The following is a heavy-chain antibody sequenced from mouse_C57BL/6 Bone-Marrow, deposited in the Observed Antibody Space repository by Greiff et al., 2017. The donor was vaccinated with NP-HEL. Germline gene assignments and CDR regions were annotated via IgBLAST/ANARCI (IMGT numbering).Heavy chain of an antibody. J-gene: IGHJ4*01. Sequence: EVHLVESGGGLVKPGGSLKLSCAASGFTFSSYAMSWVRQTPEKRLEWVATISDGGSYTYYPDNVKGRFTISRDNAKNNLYLQMSHLKSEDTAMYYCARDRDYDVGAMDYWGQGTSVTVSS. V-gene: IGHV5-4*01. CDR1: GFTFSSYA. D-gene: IGHD2-4*01. CDR2: ISDGGSYT. CDR3: ARDRDYDVGAMDY.